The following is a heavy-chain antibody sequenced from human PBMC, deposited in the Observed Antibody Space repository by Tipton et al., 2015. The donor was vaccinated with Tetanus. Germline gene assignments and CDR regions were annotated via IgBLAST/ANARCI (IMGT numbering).Heavy chain of an antibody. CDR3: ARGGRDAYNNPLGAFDV. V-gene: IGHV4-34*01. CDR2: ISHSGSS. CDR1: GGSFSLYY. D-gene: IGHD5-24*01. J-gene: IGHJ3*01. Sequence: TLSLTCTVSGGSFSLYYWNWVRQSPGKGLEWIGEISHSGSSSYSPSLKSRVTISVDTSKNQFSLRLRSAAAADTAVYYCARGGRDAYNNPLGAFDVWGRGTTVTVSS.